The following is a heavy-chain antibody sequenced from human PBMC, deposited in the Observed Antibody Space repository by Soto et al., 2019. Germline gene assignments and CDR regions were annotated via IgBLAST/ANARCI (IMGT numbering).Heavy chain of an antibody. CDR1: GFTFSSYA. CDR3: AKDPNYYDSSGYYFGWFDP. V-gene: IGHV3-23*01. Sequence: EVQLLESGGGLVQPGGSLRLSCAASGFTFSSYAMSWVRQAPGKGLEWVSAISGSGGSTYYADSVKGRFTISRDNSKNTLYLQMNSLRAEDTAVYYCAKDPNYYDSSGYYFGWFDPWGQGTLVTVSS. CDR2: ISGSGGST. J-gene: IGHJ5*02. D-gene: IGHD3-22*01.